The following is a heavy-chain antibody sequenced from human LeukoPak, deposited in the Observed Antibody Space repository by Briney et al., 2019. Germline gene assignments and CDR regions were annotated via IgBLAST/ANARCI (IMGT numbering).Heavy chain of an antibody. J-gene: IGHJ4*02. CDR1: GFTFSSYW. D-gene: IGHD6-6*01. CDR3: ASGFEYSSSYFDY. Sequence: GGSLRLSCAASGFTFSSYWMSWVRQAPGKGLEWVANIKQDGSEKYYVDSVKGRFTISRDNAKNSLCLQMNSLRAEDTAVYYCASGFEYSSSYFDYWGQGTLVTVSS. V-gene: IGHV3-7*01. CDR2: IKQDGSEK.